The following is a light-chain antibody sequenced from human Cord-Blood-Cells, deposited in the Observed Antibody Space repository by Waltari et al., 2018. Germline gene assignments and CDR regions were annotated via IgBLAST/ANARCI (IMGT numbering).Light chain of an antibody. CDR3: CSYAGSSTFV. CDR1: RSDVGGYYL. CDR2: EGS. J-gene: IGLJ1*01. Sequence: QSALTQPATVSGSPGPSINHSCTGTRSDVGGYYLVPWYQQHPGKAPKLMIYEGSKRPSGVSNRFSGSKSGNTASLTISGLQAEDEADYYCCSYAGSSTFVFGTGTKVTVL. V-gene: IGLV2-23*03.